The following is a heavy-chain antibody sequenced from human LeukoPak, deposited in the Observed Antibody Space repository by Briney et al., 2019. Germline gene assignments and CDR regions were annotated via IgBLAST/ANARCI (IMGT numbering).Heavy chain of an antibody. CDR1: GDSVSINNAA. CDR2: TYHRSTWYD. Sequence: SQTLSLTCAISGDSVSINNAAWNWIRQSPSRGLEWLGRTYHRSTWYDDYVVSVRSRLTITPDISKNQVSLQLNSVTPEDTAVYYCTREVAGTGGFDYWGQGITVTVSS. D-gene: IGHD6-13*01. CDR3: TREVAGTGGFDY. V-gene: IGHV6-1*01. J-gene: IGHJ4*02.